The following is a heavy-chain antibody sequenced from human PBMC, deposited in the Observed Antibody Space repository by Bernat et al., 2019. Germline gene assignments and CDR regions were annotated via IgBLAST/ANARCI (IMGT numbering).Heavy chain of an antibody. CDR3: ARGPGQNWYFDL. J-gene: IGHJ2*01. V-gene: IGHV3-48*03. CDR2: ISSSDNTV. Sequence: EVQLVESGGGLVQPGGSLRLSCTASGFTLSIYEMNWVRQAPGKGLEWVSYISSSDNTVYYADSVKGRFTISRDNAKNSLYLQMNSLRVEDTAVYSCARGPGQNWYFDLWGRGTLVTVSS. CDR1: GFTLSIYE. D-gene: IGHD7-27*01.